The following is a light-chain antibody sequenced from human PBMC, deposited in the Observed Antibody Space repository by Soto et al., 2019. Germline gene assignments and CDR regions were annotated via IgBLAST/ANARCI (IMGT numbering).Light chain of an antibody. CDR3: SSYSGSNKLL. CDR2: EVT. CDR1: SSDVGGYNY. Sequence: QSALTQPPSASGSPGQSVTISCTGTSSDVGGYNYVSWYQQHPGKAPKLMIYEVTKRPSGVPDRFSGSKSGNTASLTASGLQAEDEDDYYCSSYSGSNKLLFGGGTKLTVL. V-gene: IGLV2-8*01. J-gene: IGLJ2*01.